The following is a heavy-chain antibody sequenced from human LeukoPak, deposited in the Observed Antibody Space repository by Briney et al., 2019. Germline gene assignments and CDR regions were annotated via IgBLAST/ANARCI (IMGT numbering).Heavy chain of an antibody. CDR3: ARGGWEPHYFDY. CDR2: INPNSGGT. V-gene: IGHV1-2*02. D-gene: IGHD1-26*01. CDR1: GYTFTVYY. Sequence: ASVKVSCKASGYTFTVYYMHWVRQAPGQGLEWMGWINPNSGGTNYAQKLQGRVTMTRDTSISTAYMELSRLRSDDTAVYYCARGGWEPHYFDYWGQGTLVTVSS. J-gene: IGHJ4*02.